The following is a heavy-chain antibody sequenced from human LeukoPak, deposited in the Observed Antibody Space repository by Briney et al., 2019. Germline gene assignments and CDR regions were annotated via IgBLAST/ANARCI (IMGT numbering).Heavy chain of an antibody. V-gene: IGHV3-48*03. J-gene: IGHJ4*02. CDR1: GLTFSRDE. CDR2: VSISGRST. Sequence: GRSLRLSCAASGLTFSRDEMNSVRHAPGKRLEWVSYVSISGRSTYYSHSVKGRFPISKANAKNSLYLQMNSLRAEDTAVYYCARERCTSTSCFEDYWGQGTLVTVSS. D-gene: IGHD2-2*01. CDR3: ARERCTSTSCFEDY.